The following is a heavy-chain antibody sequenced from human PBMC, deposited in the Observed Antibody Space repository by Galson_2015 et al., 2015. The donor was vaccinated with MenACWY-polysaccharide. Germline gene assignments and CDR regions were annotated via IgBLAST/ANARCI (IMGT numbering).Heavy chain of an antibody. CDR2: SLDSGRGT. Sequence: SLRLSCAGSGFTFGSHPMNWVRQAPGRGLEWVSVSLDSGRGTYYADSAKGRFSISRDISKNTLYLQMNSLRVDDTAIYYCVKGLGYCPRASCYEDYWGQGTLVTVSS. D-gene: IGHD2-2*01. J-gene: IGHJ4*02. CDR3: VKGLGYCPRASCYEDY. CDR1: GFTFGSHP. V-gene: IGHV3-23*01.